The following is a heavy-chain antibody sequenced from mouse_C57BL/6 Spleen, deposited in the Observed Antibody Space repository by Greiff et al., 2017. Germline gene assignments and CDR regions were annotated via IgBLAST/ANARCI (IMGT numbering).Heavy chain of an antibody. V-gene: IGHV1-52*01. CDR3: ARSYYDYDGAMDY. Sequence: VQLQQPGAELVRPGSSVKLSCKASGYTFTSYWMHWVKQRPIQGLEWIGNIDPSDSETHYNQKFKDKATLTVDKSSSTAYMKLSSLTSEDSAVYYCARSYYDYDGAMDYWGQGTSVTVSS. J-gene: IGHJ4*01. D-gene: IGHD2-4*01. CDR1: GYTFTSYW. CDR2: IDPSDSET.